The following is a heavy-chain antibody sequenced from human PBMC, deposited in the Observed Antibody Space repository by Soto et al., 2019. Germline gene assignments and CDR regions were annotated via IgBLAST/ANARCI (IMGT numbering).Heavy chain of an antibody. J-gene: IGHJ4*02. CDR3: ARGRVRELWGNGYFDY. Sequence: PVGSLRLSCAASGFTFSNYGMHWVRQAPGKGLEWVAVIWYDGSNKYYADSVKGRFTISRDNSKNTLYLQMNSLRAEDTAVYYCARGRVRELWGNGYFDYWGQGNLVTVSS. CDR2: IWYDGSNK. CDR1: GFTFSNYG. D-gene: IGHD3-10*01. V-gene: IGHV3-33*01.